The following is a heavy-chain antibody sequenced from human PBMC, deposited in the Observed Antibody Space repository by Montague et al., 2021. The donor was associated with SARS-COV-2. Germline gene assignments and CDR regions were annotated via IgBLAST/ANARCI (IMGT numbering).Heavy chain of an antibody. Sequence: SETLSLTCAVDGGSISSSFWRLIRPPPGKGLGWTGYISYGGNTNYKPSLKSRVTISVDTSKNQFSPHLSSVTAADTAVYYCARNLVVHYWYGMDVWGQGTVATVSS. CDR2: ISYGGNT. CDR3: ARNLVVHYWYGMDV. CDR1: GGSISSSF. J-gene: IGHJ6*02. D-gene: IGHD2-15*01. V-gene: IGHV4-59*01.